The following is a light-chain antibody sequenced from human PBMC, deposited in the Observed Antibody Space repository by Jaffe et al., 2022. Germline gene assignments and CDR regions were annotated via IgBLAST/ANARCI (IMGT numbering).Light chain of an antibody. Sequence: EIVLTQSPGTLSLSPGERATLSCRASQTVSSNFLAWYQQKPGQAPRLLIYGASSRATGIPDRFSGSVSGTDFTLTINRLEPEDFAVYFCQQYGRSTLYTFGQGTKLGIK. CDR2: GAS. CDR3: QQYGRSTLYT. J-gene: IGKJ2*01. V-gene: IGKV3-20*01. CDR1: QTVSSNF.